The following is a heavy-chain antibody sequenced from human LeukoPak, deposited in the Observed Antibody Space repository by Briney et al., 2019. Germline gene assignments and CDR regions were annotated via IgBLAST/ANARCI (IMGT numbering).Heavy chain of an antibody. V-gene: IGHV3-48*01. CDR2: ITNNGSTI. D-gene: IGHD6-19*01. Sequence: GGSLGLSCVASGFSFSSYAMSWVRQAPGKGLEWVSYITNNGSTIYYADSVKGRFTISRDKAENSLYLQMNSLRAEDTAIYYCARDQWLAYYYHGMDVWGQGTTVTVSS. CDR3: ARDQWLAYYYHGMDV. CDR1: GFSFSSYA. J-gene: IGHJ6*02.